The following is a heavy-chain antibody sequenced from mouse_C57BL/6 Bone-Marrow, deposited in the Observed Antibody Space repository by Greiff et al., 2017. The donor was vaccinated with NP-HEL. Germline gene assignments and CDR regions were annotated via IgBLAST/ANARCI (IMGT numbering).Heavy chain of an antibody. CDR3: ARVDGYYEDY. D-gene: IGHD2-3*01. Sequence: VQLQQSGPELVKPGASVKISCKASGYTFTDYYMNWVKQSHGKSLEWIGDINPNNGGTSYNQKFKGKATLTVDKSSSTAYMELRSLTSEDSAVYYCARVDGYYEDYWGQGTTLTVSS. CDR2: INPNNGGT. J-gene: IGHJ2*01. V-gene: IGHV1-26*01. CDR1: GYTFTDYY.